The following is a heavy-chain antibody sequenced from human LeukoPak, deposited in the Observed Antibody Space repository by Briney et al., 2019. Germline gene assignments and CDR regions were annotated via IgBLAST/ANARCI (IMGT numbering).Heavy chain of an antibody. CDR3: VSQNYYYYVDV. Sequence: GASVKVSCKSSGGTFSSNAVSWVRQAPGQGLEWMGGIIPMLGTENYAQKFQGRVTITADESTSTAYMELSSLRSEDTAVYFCVSQNYYYYVDVWGTGTTVTVSS. J-gene: IGHJ6*03. V-gene: IGHV1-69*01. CDR1: GGTFSSNA. CDR2: IIPMLGTE. D-gene: IGHD5/OR15-5a*01.